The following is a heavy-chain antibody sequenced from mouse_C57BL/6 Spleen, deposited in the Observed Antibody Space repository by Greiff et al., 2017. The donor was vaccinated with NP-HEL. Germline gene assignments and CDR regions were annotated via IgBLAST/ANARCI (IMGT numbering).Heavy chain of an antibody. V-gene: IGHV1-74*01. CDR2: IHPSDSDT. Sequence: QVQLQQSGAELVKPGASVKVSCKASGYTFTSYWMHWVKQRPGQGLEWIGRIHPSDSDTNYNQKFKGKATLTVDKSSSTAYMQLSSLTSEDSAVYYCATPRGRSYGFAYWGQGTLVTVSA. CDR3: ATPRGRSYGFAY. J-gene: IGHJ3*01. D-gene: IGHD1-1*01. CDR1: GYTFTSYW.